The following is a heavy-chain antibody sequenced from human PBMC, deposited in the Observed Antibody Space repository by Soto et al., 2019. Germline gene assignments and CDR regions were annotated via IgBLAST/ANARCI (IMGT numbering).Heavy chain of an antibody. V-gene: IGHV3-13*01. CDR1: GFTFSNYD. CDR3: ARGSRRGNHLRY. Sequence: EVQLVESGGGLVQPGGSLRLSCAASGFTFSNYDMHWVRQGTGKGLEWVSTIGTAGDTYSKGSVKGRFTISRENAKNFLYLQMNSLRAEDTAVYYCARGSRRGNHLRYWGQGTLVTASS. J-gene: IGHJ4*02. D-gene: IGHD1-26*01. CDR2: IGTAGDT.